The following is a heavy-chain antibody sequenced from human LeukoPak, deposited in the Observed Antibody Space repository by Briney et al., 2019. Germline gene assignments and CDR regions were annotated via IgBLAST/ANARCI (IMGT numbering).Heavy chain of an antibody. CDR2: IYHSGST. D-gene: IGHD3-9*01. CDR1: GGSISSSNW. J-gene: IGHJ4*02. CDR3: ARSTGYYPGIDY. V-gene: IGHV4-4*02. Sequence: KPSETLSLTCAVSGGSISSSNWWSWVRQPPGKGLEWIGEIYHSGSTNYNPSLKSRVTISVDKSKNQLSLKLSSVTAADTAVYYCARSTGYYPGIDYWGQGTLVTVSS.